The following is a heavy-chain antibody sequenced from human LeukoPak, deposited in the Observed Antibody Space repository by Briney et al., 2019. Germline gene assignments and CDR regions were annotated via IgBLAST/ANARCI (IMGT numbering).Heavy chain of an antibody. Sequence: GGSLRLSCAASGFTFSSYAMSWVRQAPGKGLEWVSAISGSGGSTYYADSVKGRFTISRDNSKNTLYLQMNSLRAEDTAVYYCAKTPWGVITTYYSDYWGQGTLVTVSS. V-gene: IGHV3-23*01. CDR1: GFTFSSYA. J-gene: IGHJ4*02. CDR3: AKTPWGVITTYYSDY. D-gene: IGHD3-22*01. CDR2: ISGSGGST.